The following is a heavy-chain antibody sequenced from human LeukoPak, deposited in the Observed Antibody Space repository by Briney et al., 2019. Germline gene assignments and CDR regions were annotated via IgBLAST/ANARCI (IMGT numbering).Heavy chain of an antibody. Sequence: NTSETLSLTCSVSTDSTNTYYWSWIRQSPGKGLEWIGHIYHSGSTDYNPSFKSRVTISIDMSKKEFSLKLTSVTVADTAMYCVRPRWELLAPYFDHWGQGAFVIVSS. V-gene: IGHV4-59*01. J-gene: IGHJ4*02. CDR2: IYHSGST. CDR1: TDSTNTYY. D-gene: IGHD2-15*01. CDR3: RPRWELLAPYFDH.